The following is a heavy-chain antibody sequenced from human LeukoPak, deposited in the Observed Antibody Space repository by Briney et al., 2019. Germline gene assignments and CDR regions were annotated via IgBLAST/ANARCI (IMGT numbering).Heavy chain of an antibody. CDR3: ARHWGGATVVTRHFDY. CDR1: DYSISSSYY. Sequence: PSETLSLTCTVSDYSISSSYYWGWIRQPPGKGLEWFGIIYHSGSTYYNPSLKSRVTISVDTSKNQFSLKLSTVTAADTAVYYCARHWGGATVVTRHFDYWGQGTLVTVSS. J-gene: IGHJ4*02. CDR2: IYHSGST. V-gene: IGHV4-38-2*02. D-gene: IGHD4-23*01.